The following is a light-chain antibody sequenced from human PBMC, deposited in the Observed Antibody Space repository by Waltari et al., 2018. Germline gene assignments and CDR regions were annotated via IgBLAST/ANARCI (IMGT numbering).Light chain of an antibody. CDR3: LLYYGGAWV. CDR1: TGAVTSHYY. Sequence: QTVVTQEPSLTVSPGGTVTLTCASSTGAVTSHYYPNWFQQKPGQAPRPLIYSTDKKHSRTPARFSGSVLGGKASRTVSDVQPEDEADFYCLLYYGGAWVFGGGTKLTVL. J-gene: IGLJ3*02. V-gene: IGLV7-43*01. CDR2: STD.